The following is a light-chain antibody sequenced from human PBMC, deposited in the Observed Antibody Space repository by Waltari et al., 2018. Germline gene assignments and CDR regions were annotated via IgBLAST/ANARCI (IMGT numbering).Light chain of an antibody. CDR3: QTWGTGFRV. Sequence: QLVLTQSPSASASLGASVKLTCTLSSGHSSYAIAWHQQQPEKGPRYLMKLNSDGSHGKGDGIPDRFSGSSSGAERYLTISSLQSEDEADYYCQTWGTGFRVFGGGTKLTVL. CDR1: SGHSSYA. V-gene: IGLV4-69*01. J-gene: IGLJ3*02. CDR2: LNSDGSH.